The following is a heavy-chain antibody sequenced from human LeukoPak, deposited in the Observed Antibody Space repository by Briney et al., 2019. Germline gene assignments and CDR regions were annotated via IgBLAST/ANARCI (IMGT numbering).Heavy chain of an antibody. J-gene: IGHJ4*02. CDR2: INHSGST. V-gene: IGHV4-34*01. CDR3: ARGRVEGDIVVVPAATPGYYYDY. CDR1: GGSFIGYY. Sequence: SETLSLTCAVYGGSFIGYYWSWIRQPPGKGLEWIGEINHSGSTNYNPSLKSRVTISVDTSKNQFSLKLSSVTAADTAVYYCARGRVEGDIVVVPAATPGYYYDYGGQGTLVTVSS. D-gene: IGHD2-2*01.